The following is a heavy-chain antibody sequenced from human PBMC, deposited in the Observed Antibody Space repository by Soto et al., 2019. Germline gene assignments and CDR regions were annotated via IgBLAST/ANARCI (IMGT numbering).Heavy chain of an antibody. CDR3: ATWRDRAMGS. V-gene: IGHV3-48*01. CDR1: GFTFSSYS. CDR2: ISSSSSSI. Sequence: EVQLVESGGGLVQPGGSLRLSCAASGFTFSSYSMNWVRQAPGKGLEWVSYISSSSSSIYYADSVKGRFTISRDNAKNSLYLQMSSLRTEDTAVYYCATWRDRAMGSWGQGTLVTVSS. D-gene: IGHD1-26*01. J-gene: IGHJ4*02.